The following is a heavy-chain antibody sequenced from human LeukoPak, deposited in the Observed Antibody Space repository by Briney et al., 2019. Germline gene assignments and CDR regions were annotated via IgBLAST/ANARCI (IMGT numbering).Heavy chain of an antibody. Sequence: PSETLSLTCAVYGGFFSGYFWNWIRQSPGKGLEWIAEINDRGTTNYNPSLKSRVTVSVDTSKNQFSLKLTSVTAADTGVYYCARDPTTVVTVPYYFDFWGQGTPVTVSS. V-gene: IGHV4-34*01. CDR3: ARDPTTVVTVPYYFDF. J-gene: IGHJ4*02. CDR1: GGFFSGYF. CDR2: INDRGTT. D-gene: IGHD4-23*01.